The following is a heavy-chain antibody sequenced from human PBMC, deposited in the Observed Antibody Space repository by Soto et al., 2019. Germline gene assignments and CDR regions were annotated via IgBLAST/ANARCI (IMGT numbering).Heavy chain of an antibody. Sequence: ASVKVSCKASGYTFTNYAIHWVRQAPGQRLEWMGWIYAGNGNTKYSQKFQDRVTFTRDTSASTAYMDLSSLRSEDTAVYYCARDCSGGPPGYFDNWGQGTPVTVSS. CDR2: IYAGNGNT. J-gene: IGHJ4*02. D-gene: IGHD2-15*01. CDR1: GYTFTNYA. CDR3: ARDCSGGPPGYFDN. V-gene: IGHV1-3*01.